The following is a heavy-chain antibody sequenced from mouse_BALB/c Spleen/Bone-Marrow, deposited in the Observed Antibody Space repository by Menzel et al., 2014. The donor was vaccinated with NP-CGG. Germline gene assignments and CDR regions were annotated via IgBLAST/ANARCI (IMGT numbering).Heavy chain of an antibody. Sequence: QVQLQQSGPGLVAPSQSLSITCTVSGFSLTGYGVSWVRQSPGKGLEWLGVIWGDGSTDYNSALKSRLSISKDNSKSQVLIKMNSLQTDDTARYYCARDSFLITRALDYWGQGTSVTVSS. CDR1: GFSLTGYG. CDR3: ARDSFLITRALDY. J-gene: IGHJ4*01. V-gene: IGHV2-6-7*01. D-gene: IGHD2-4*01. CDR2: IWGDGST.